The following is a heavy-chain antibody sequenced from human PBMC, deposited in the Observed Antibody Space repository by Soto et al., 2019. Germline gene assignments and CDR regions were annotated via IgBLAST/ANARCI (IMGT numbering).Heavy chain of an antibody. Sequence: EVQLLESGGGLVQPGGSLRLSCAASGFSFSRYAMIWVRQAPGKGQEWVAGMTGSGGDIRYADSVKGRFTISKDNSKNTLYLQMNSLRAEDTAIYYCAKDAVYNDGLWLVANWGQGTLVTVSS. V-gene: IGHV3-23*01. CDR2: MTGSGGDI. CDR3: AKDAVYNDGLWLVAN. J-gene: IGHJ4*02. CDR1: GFSFSRYA. D-gene: IGHD5-12*01.